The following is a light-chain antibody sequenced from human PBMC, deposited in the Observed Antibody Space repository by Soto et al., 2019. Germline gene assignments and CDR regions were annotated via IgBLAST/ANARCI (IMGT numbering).Light chain of an antibody. J-gene: IGLJ1*01. V-gene: IGLV1-40*01. CDR3: QSYDNSLSVYV. CDR1: SSNIGAHYD. CDR2: GNS. Sequence: QSVLTQPPSVSGAPGQRVTISCTGSSSNIGAHYDVQWYQQLPGTAPKLLIYGNSNRPSGVPDRFSGSKSGTSASLAITGLQAEDEAYYYCQSYDNSLSVYVFGTGTKLTVL.